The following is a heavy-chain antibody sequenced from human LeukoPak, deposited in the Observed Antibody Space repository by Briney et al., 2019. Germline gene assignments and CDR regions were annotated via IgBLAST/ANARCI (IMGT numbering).Heavy chain of an antibody. V-gene: IGHV3-48*01. CDR1: GFSFSSYA. D-gene: IGHD3-10*01. CDR2: ISSSSSTI. Sequence: GGSLRLSCATSGFSFSSYAMSWVRQAPGKGLEWVSYISSSSSTIYYADSVKGRFTISRDNAKNSLYLQMNSLRAEDTAVYYCARVGPTMVRGVIGYWGQGTLVTVSS. J-gene: IGHJ4*02. CDR3: ARVGPTMVRGVIGY.